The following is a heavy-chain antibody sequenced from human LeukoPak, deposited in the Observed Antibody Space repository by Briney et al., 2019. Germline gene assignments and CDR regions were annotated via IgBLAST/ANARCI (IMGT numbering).Heavy chain of an antibody. CDR2: INHGGST. V-gene: IGHV4-34*01. D-gene: IGHD3-10*01. CDR3: ARGGSGYDAFGI. J-gene: IGHJ3*02. Sequence: SETLSLTCAVYGGSFSGYYWSWIRQPPGKGLEWIGDINHGGSTNYNPSLKSRVTISVDTSNNQFSLKLSSVTAADTAVYYCARGGSGYDAFGIWGQGTMVTVSS. CDR1: GGSFSGYY.